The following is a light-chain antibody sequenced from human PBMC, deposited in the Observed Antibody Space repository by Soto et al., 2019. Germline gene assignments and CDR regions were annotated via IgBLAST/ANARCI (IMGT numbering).Light chain of an antibody. CDR3: QQYNNWPLT. J-gene: IGKJ4*01. CDR2: GAS. V-gene: IGKV3-15*01. Sequence: EIVLTHSPGTLSLSPCERATLSFSASQSVSSSSLAWYQQKPGQAPRLLIYGASTRATDIPARFSGSGSGTEFTLTISSLQSEDFALYYCQQYNNWPLTFGGGTKVDIK. CDR1: QSVSSS.